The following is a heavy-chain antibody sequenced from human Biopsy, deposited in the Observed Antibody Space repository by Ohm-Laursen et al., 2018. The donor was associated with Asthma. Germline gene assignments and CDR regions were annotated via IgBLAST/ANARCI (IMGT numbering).Heavy chain of an antibody. CDR1: GFTFSNYA. CDR2: ITGSGGLT. V-gene: IGHV3-23*01. D-gene: IGHD3-22*01. Sequence: SLRLSCTASGFTFSNYAMSWVRQAPGKGLEWVSSITGSGGLTYYADSVKGRFTISRDKSENTLYLQMHSLRAEDTAVYYCARGDSSNWSHYYFDYWGQGTLVTVSS. CDR3: ARGDSSNWSHYYFDY. J-gene: IGHJ4*02.